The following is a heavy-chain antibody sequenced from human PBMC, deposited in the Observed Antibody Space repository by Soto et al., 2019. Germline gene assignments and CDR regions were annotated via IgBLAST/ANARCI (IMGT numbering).Heavy chain of an antibody. Sequence: EVQLVESGGGLVKPGGSLRLSCAASGFTFSNAWMSWVRQAPGKGLEWVGRIKSKTDGGTTEYAAPVKGRFTISRDDSKNTLYLQMNSLKTEDTAVYYCTTAAAAVLLDAFDIWGQGTMVTVSS. CDR1: GFTFSNAW. V-gene: IGHV3-15*01. D-gene: IGHD6-13*01. CDR2: IKSKTDGGTT. J-gene: IGHJ3*02. CDR3: TTAAAAVLLDAFDI.